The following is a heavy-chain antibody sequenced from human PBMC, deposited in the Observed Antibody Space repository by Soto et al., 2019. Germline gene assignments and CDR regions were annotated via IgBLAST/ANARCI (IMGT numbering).Heavy chain of an antibody. CDR3: ASGGYDFWSGYYSDYYYYGMDV. Sequence: SETLSLTCTVSGGSISSSSYYWGWIRQPPGKGLEWIGSIYYSGSTYYNPSLKSRVTISVGTSKNQFSLKLSSVTAADTAVYYCASGGYDFWSGYYSDYYYYGMDVWGQGTTVTVSS. J-gene: IGHJ6*02. V-gene: IGHV4-39*01. CDR1: GGSISSSSYY. CDR2: IYYSGST. D-gene: IGHD3-3*01.